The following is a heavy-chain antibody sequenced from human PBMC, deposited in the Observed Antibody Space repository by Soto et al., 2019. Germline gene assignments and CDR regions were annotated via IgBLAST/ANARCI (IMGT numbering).Heavy chain of an antibody. J-gene: IGHJ4*02. Sequence: QVQLVQSGAEVKKPGASVKVSCKASGYTFTSYAMHWVRQAPGQRLEWMGWINAGNGNTKNSQKFQDRVTITRDTSATTAYMEPSRLSTEDTAVYYCARSSGDYYVDYWGQGTLVTVSS. CDR2: INAGNGNT. D-gene: IGHD3-22*01. CDR1: GYTFTSYA. CDR3: ARSSGDYYVDY. V-gene: IGHV1-3*01.